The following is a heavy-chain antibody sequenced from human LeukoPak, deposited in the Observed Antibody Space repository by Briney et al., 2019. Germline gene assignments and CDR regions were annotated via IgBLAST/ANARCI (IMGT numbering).Heavy chain of an antibody. CDR2: IIPIFGTA. D-gene: IGHD3-22*01. J-gene: IGHJ4*02. Sequence: GSSVKVSCKASGGTFSSYAISWVRQAPGQGLEWMGRIIPIFGTANYAQKFQGRVTITTDESTSTAYMELSRLRSEDTAVYYCARTGPYYYDSSGYFKTDYWGQGTLVTVSS. CDR3: ARTGPYYYDSSGYFKTDY. CDR1: GGTFSSYA. V-gene: IGHV1-69*05.